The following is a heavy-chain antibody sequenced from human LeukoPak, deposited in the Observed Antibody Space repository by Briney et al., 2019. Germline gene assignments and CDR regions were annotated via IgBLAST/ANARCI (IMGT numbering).Heavy chain of an antibody. Sequence: SETLSLTCAVYGGSFSGYYWSWFRQPPGKGLDWIGKINHSGSTNYTPSLKSRVALSVDASKNQFSLKLSSVTAADTAVYYCARTHTYGSGSPRYYYYYGMDVWGQGTTVTVSS. CDR2: INHSGST. CDR1: GGSFSGYY. CDR3: ARTHTYGSGSPRYYYYYGMDV. D-gene: IGHD3-10*01. V-gene: IGHV4-34*01. J-gene: IGHJ6*01.